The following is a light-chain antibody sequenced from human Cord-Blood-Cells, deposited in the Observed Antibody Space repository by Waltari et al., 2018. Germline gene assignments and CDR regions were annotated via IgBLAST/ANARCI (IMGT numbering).Light chain of an antibody. CDR1: QSVSSSY. J-gene: IGKJ1*01. CDR3: QQYVSSPWT. Sequence: EIVLTQSPGTLSLSPGERATLSCRASQSVSSSYLAWYQQKPGQAPRLLIYGASSRATGIPDRFSGSGSWTDFTRTISRLEPEDFAVYYCQQYVSSPWTFCQGTKVEIK. V-gene: IGKV3-20*01. CDR2: GAS.